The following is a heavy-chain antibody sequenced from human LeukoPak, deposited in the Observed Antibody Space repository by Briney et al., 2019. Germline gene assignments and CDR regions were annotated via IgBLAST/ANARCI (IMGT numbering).Heavy chain of an antibody. J-gene: IGHJ1*01. Sequence: ASVKVSCKASGYTFISYYIHWVRQAPGQGLEWVGMINPRNDTTSYAQRFQGRVTVTRDTTTTTVYMELSSLRSEDTAVYYCTRVHDYRTSGEYFQHWGQGTLVTVSS. V-gene: IGHV1-46*03. CDR1: GYTFISYY. CDR2: INPRNDTT. D-gene: IGHD4-11*01. CDR3: TRVHDYRTSGEYFQH.